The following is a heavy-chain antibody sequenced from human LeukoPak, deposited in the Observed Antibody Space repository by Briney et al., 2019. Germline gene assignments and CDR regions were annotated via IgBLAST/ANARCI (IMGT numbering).Heavy chain of an antibody. D-gene: IGHD3-10*01. CDR2: ISGHSGNT. J-gene: IGHJ6*02. V-gene: IGHV1-18*01. CDR1: GYIFSNYG. CDR3: AREGGGSGLYYYYGMDV. Sequence: ASVKVSCKASGYIFSNYGITWVRQAPGHGLEWMGWISGHSGNTNYAQKFQDRATMTTDTSTSTAYMELRSLRFDDTAVYYCAREGGGSGLYYYYGMDVWGQGTTVTVSS.